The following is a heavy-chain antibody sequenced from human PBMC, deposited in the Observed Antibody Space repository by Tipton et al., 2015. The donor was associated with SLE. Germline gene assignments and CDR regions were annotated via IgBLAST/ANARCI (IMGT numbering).Heavy chain of an antibody. V-gene: IGHV4-39*07. CDR3: ARRPITIIQGALFGY. CDR1: GGSITSYY. Sequence: TLSLTCTVSGGSITSYYWGWIRQPPGKGLEWIGSIYYTGSTYYNPSLKSRVTISVDTSKNQFSLKLSSVTAADTAVYYCARRPITIIQGALFGYWGQGTLVTVSS. CDR2: IYYTGST. D-gene: IGHD3-10*01. J-gene: IGHJ4*02.